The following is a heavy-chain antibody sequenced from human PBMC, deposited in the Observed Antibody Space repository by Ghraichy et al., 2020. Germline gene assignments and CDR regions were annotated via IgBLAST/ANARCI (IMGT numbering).Heavy chain of an antibody. J-gene: IGHJ6*03. Sequence: ASVKVSCKASGYTFTSYGISWVRQAPGQGLEWMGWISAYNGNTNYAQKLQGRVTMTTDTSTSTAYMELRSLRSDDTAVYYCARALENQNVPIYYYYYYYMDVWGKGTTVTVSS. CDR2: ISAYNGNT. D-gene: IGHD3-3*01. CDR3: ARALENQNVPIYYYYYYYMDV. V-gene: IGHV1-18*01. CDR1: GYTFTSYG.